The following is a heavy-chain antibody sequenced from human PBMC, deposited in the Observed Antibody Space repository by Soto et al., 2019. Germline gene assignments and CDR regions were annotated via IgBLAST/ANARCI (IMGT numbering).Heavy chain of an antibody. CDR3: ARFAGDHACDI. CDR2: IYYSGST. V-gene: IGHV4-59*01. J-gene: IGHJ3*02. Sequence: SETLSLTCTVSGGSISSYYWSWIRQPPGMGLEWIGYIYYSGSTNYNPSLKSRVTISVDTSKNQFSLKLSSVTAAYTAVYYCARFAGDHACDIWGQGTMVTVSS. CDR1: GGSISSYY.